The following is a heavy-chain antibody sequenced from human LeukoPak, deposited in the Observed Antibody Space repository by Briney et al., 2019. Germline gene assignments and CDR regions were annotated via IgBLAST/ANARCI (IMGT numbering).Heavy chain of an antibody. CDR2: IKQDGSEK. V-gene: IGHV3-7*01. D-gene: IGHD1-26*01. CDR1: GFTFSSYW. J-gene: IGHJ5*02. Sequence: GGSLRLSCAASGFTFSSYWMSWVRQAPGKGLEWVANIKQDGSEKYYVDSVKGRFTISRDNAKNSLYLQMNSLRAKDTAVYYCARASGSYYVGWFDPWGQGTLVTVSS. CDR3: ARASGSYYVGWFDP.